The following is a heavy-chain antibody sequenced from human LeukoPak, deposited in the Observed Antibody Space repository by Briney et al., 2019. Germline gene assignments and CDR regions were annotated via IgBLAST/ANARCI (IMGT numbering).Heavy chain of an antibody. CDR2: ISAYNGNT. Sequence: ASVKVSCKASGYTFTSYGISWVRQAPGQGLEWMGCISAYNGNTNYAQKLQGRVTMTTDTSTSTAYMELRSLRSDDTAVYYCARDVRYYYDSSGYHTADYWGQGTLVTVSS. V-gene: IGHV1-18*01. D-gene: IGHD3-22*01. CDR3: ARDVRYYYDSSGYHTADY. CDR1: GYTFTSYG. J-gene: IGHJ4*02.